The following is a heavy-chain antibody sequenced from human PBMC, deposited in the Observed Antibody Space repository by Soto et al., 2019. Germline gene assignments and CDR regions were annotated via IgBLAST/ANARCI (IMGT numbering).Heavy chain of an antibody. CDR1: GYTVTSYE. CDR3: ARTLYGDNVDY. Sequence: ASVKGSCKASGYTVTSYEVNGVRQATGQGLEWMGWMNPNSGNTGYAQKFQGRVTMTRNTSISTAYMELSSLRSEDTAVYYCARTLYGDNVDYWGQGTLVTVSS. J-gene: IGHJ4*02. V-gene: IGHV1-8*01. D-gene: IGHD4-17*01. CDR2: MNPNSGNT.